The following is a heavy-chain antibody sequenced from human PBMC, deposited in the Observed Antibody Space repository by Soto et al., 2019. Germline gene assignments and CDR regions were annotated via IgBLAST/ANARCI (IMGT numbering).Heavy chain of an antibody. J-gene: IGHJ5*02. CDR3: ARLGGYYQSLDT. V-gene: IGHV4-59*08. Sequence: QVQLQESGPGLVKASETLSLTCTVSGGSIDTYYWSWIRQPPGKGLQWIGYIYYSGSTTYSPSLKSRVTISVDTSKNHFSLKLTSVTAADTAVYYCARLGGYYQSLDTWGQGTLVTVSS. D-gene: IGHD3-3*01. CDR2: IYYSGST. CDR1: GGSIDTYY.